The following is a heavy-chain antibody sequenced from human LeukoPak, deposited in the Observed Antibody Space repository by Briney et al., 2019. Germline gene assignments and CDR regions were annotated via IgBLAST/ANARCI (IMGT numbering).Heavy chain of an antibody. CDR1: GGSFSGHY. CDR2: STHSGST. CDR3: ARGRTGAAALDF. D-gene: IGHD2-2*01. J-gene: IGHJ4*02. V-gene: IGHV4-34*01. Sequence: SETLSLNCAVYGGSFSGHYWTYVRQPPGKGLEWIGESTHSGSTNYNPSLKSRVTISVDTSKNQFSLKLTSVTAADTAVYYCARGRTGAAALDFWGPGTLVTVSS.